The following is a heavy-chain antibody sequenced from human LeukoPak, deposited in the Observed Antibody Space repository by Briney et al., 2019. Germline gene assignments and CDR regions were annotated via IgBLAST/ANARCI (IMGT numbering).Heavy chain of an antibody. Sequence: SETLSLTCAVYGVSFGGYYWTWIRQSPEKGLEWIGEINNLGSTSYNPSLSSRVLMSLDTSKNQFSLRLSPVTAADTAVYYCARGGGGPRLGNWGQGTLVTVS. CDR1: GVSFGGYY. D-gene: IGHD2-15*01. CDR3: ARGGGGPRLGN. J-gene: IGHJ4*02. CDR2: INNLGST. V-gene: IGHV4-34*01.